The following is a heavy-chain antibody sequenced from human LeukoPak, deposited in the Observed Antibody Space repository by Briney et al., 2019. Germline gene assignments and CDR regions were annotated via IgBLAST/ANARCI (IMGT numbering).Heavy chain of an antibody. Sequence: GGSLRLSCAASGFTFSSYSMNWVRQAPGKGLEWVSSISSSSSHIYYADSVKGRFTISRGNAKNSLYLQMNSLRAEDTAVYYCARGMVAAAESYWGQGTLVTVSS. CDR3: ARGMVAAAESY. CDR1: GFTFSSYS. J-gene: IGHJ4*02. D-gene: IGHD6-13*01. V-gene: IGHV3-21*01. CDR2: ISSSSSHI.